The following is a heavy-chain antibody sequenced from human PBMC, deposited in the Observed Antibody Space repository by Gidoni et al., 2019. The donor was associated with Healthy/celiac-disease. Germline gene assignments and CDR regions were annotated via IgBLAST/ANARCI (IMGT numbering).Heavy chain of an antibody. CDR1: GYSISSGYY. CDR3: ANQRGSSSSYYYGMDV. CDR2: IYHSGST. J-gene: IGHJ6*02. Sequence: QVQLQESGPGLVKPSETLSLTCTVSGYSISSGYYWGWIRQPPGKGLEWIGSIYHSGSTYYNPSLKSRVTISVDTSKNQFSLKLSSVTAADTAVYYCANQRGSSSSYYYGMDVWGQGTTVTVSS. V-gene: IGHV4-38-2*02. D-gene: IGHD6-6*01.